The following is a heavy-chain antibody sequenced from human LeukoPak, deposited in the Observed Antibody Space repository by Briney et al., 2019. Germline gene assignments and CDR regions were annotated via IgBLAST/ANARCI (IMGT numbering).Heavy chain of an antibody. J-gene: IGHJ4*02. V-gene: IGHV4-61*08. CDR1: GGSICSGGYY. D-gene: IGHD3-10*01. CDR3: AKSSTLWSTFDY. CDR2: IYYSGST. Sequence: PSETLSLTCTVSGGSICSGGYYWSWIRQPPGKGLEWIGYIYYSGSTNYNPSLKSRVTISVDTSKNQFSLKLSSVTAADTAVYYCAKSSTLWSTFDYWGQGTLVTVSS.